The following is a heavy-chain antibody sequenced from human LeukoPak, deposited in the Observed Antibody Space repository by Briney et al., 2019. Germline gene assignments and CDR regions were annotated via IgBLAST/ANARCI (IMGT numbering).Heavy chain of an antibody. J-gene: IGHJ4*02. CDR2: NSAYNGNT. CDR1: GYTFTSYG. CDR3: ARDPPIERSGWEKVDY. V-gene: IGHV1-18*01. Sequence: ASVKVSCKASGYTFTSYGISWVRQAPGQGLEWMGWNSAYNGNTNYAQKLQGRVTMTTGTSTSTAYMELRSLRSDDTAVYYCARDPPIERSGWEKVDYWGQGTLVTVSS. D-gene: IGHD6-19*01.